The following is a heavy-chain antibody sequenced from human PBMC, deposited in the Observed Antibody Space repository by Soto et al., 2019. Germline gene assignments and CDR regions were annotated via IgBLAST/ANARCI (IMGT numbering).Heavy chain of an antibody. J-gene: IGHJ6*02. CDR3: ARWAHGKLPTSYYYYGMDV. CDR2: INAGNGNT. V-gene: IGHV1-3*01. Sequence: GASVKVSCKASGYTFTSYAMHWVRQAPGQRLEWMGWINAGNGNTKYSQKFQGRVTITRDTSASTAYMELSSLRSEDTAVYYCARWAHGKLPTSYYYYGMDVWGQGTTVTVSS. D-gene: IGHD1-26*01. CDR1: GYTFTSYA.